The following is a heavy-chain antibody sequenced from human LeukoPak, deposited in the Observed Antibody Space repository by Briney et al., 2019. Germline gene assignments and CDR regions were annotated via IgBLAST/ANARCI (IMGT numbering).Heavy chain of an antibody. D-gene: IGHD3-22*01. V-gene: IGHV3-23*01. Sequence: GGSLRLSCAASGFTFSSYAMSWVRQAPGKGLEWVSAISGSGGSTYYADSVKGRFTISRDNSKNTLYLQMNSLRAEDTAVYYCAKDRQDYDSGDYFDYWGQGTLVTVSS. CDR3: AKDRQDYDSGDYFDY. J-gene: IGHJ4*02. CDR1: GFTFSSYA. CDR2: ISGSGGST.